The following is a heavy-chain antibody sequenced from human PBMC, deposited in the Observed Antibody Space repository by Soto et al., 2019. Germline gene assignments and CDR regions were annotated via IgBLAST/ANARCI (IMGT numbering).Heavy chain of an antibody. D-gene: IGHD5-18*01. CDR1: GYSFTSYW. J-gene: IGHJ6*02. Sequence: GESLKISCKGSGYSFTSYWIGWVRQMPGKGLEWMGIIYPGDSDTGYSPSFQGQVTISADKSISTAYLRWSSLKASDTAMYYCARHGYRYGSGYYGMDVWGQGTTVTVSS. CDR2: IYPGDSDT. CDR3: ARHGYRYGSGYYGMDV. V-gene: IGHV5-51*01.